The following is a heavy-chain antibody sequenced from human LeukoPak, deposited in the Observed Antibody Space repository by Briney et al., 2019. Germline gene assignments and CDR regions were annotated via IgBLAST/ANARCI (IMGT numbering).Heavy chain of an antibody. Sequence: GGSLRLSCAASGFTFSSYAMSWVRRAPGKGLEWVSAISGSGGSTYYADSVKGRFTISRDNSKNTLYLQMNSLRAEDTAVYYCAKAQKQLWFSELAFDIWGQGTMVTVSS. CDR2: ISGSGGST. V-gene: IGHV3-23*01. D-gene: IGHD5-18*01. CDR3: AKAQKQLWFSELAFDI. CDR1: GFTFSSYA. J-gene: IGHJ3*02.